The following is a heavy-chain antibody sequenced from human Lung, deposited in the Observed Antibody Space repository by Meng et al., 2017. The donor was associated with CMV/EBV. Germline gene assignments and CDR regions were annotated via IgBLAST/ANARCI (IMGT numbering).Heavy chain of an antibody. Sequence: QTXXLTCTVSRGSVTSSSSYWTWIRQPPGKGLEWIGYVYYDGSTNYNPSLKSRVTISLETSKNQFSLDLRSVTAADTAVYYCAREDEEGGYFDNWGQGALVTVSS. V-gene: IGHV4-61*01. CDR3: AREDEEGGYFDN. CDR2: VYYDGST. D-gene: IGHD3-16*01. J-gene: IGHJ4*02. CDR1: RGSVTSSSSY.